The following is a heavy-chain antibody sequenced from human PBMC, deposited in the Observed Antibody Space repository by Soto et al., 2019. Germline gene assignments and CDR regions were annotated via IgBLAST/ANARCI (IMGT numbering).Heavy chain of an antibody. CDR3: ARDFSLSSWFDY. CDR1: GFTFSSYS. CDR2: ISSSSTI. J-gene: IGHJ4*02. D-gene: IGHD6-13*01. V-gene: IGHV3-48*02. Sequence: EVQLVESGGGLVQPGGSLRLSCAASGFTFSSYSMNWVRQAPGKGLEWVSYISSSSTIYYADSVKGRFTISRDNAKNSLYLQMNSLRDEDTAVYYCARDFSLSSWFDYWGQGTLVTVSS.